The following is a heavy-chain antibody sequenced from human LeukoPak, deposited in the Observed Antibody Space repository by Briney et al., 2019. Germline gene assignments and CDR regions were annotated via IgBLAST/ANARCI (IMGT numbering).Heavy chain of an antibody. D-gene: IGHD3-3*01. V-gene: IGHV4-34*01. CDR2: INHSGST. CDR3: ARLPLGADFWSGNDAFDI. CDR1: GGSFSGYY. Sequence: SETLSLTCAVYGGSFSGYYWSWLRQPPGKGLEWIGEINHSGSTNYNPSLKSRVTISVDTSKNQFSLKLSSVTAADTAVYYCARLPLGADFWSGNDAFDIWGQGTMVTVSS. J-gene: IGHJ3*02.